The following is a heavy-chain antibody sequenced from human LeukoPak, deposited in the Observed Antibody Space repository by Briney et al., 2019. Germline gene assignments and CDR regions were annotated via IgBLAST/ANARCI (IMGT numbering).Heavy chain of an antibody. J-gene: IGHJ4*02. V-gene: IGHV3-21*01. Sequence: GGSLRLSCAASGFTFSDYSMNWVRQAPGKGLEWVSSISSSGPYIYYADSVKGRFTISRDNAKNSLYLQMNSLRAEDTAVYYCARVYSRVGPFDYWGQGTLVTVSS. D-gene: IGHD6-13*01. CDR1: GFTFSDYS. CDR3: ARVYSRVGPFDY. CDR2: ISSSGPYI.